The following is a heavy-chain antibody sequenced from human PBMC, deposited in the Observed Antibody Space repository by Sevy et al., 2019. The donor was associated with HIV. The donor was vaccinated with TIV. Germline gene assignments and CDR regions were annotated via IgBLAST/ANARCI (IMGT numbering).Heavy chain of an antibody. J-gene: IGHJ4*02. D-gene: IGHD1-1*01. CDR3: ARDPRNRAYLDY. V-gene: IGHV1-2*02. Sequence: ASVKVSCKASGYTVTGYYMHWVRQAPGQGLEWMGWTNPNSGGTNYAQKFQGRVTMTRDTSISTAYMELSRLRSDDTAVYDCARDPRNRAYLDYWGQGTLVTVSS. CDR2: TNPNSGGT. CDR1: GYTVTGYY.